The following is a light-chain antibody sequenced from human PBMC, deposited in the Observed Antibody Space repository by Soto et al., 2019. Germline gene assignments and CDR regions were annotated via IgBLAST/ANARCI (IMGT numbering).Light chain of an antibody. J-gene: IGLJ7*01. CDR2: EDT. CDR1: NSDVGNYNL. CDR3: CSYAGSSTMT. V-gene: IGLV2-23*01. Sequence: QSALSQPASVSGSRGQSITISCTGTNSDVGNYNLVSWYQQYPGKAPKLMIFEDTKRPSGVSHRFSGSKSGNTASLTIAGLQPEDAADYYCCSYAGSSTMTFGGGTQLTVL.